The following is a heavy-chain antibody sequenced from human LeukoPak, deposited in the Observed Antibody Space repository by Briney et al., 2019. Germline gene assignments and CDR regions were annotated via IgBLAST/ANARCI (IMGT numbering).Heavy chain of an antibody. J-gene: IGHJ5*02. CDR1: GYTFTNYH. Sequence: GASVKVSCKASGYTFTNYHIAWVRQAPGQGLEWMGWVSTNDGNTVYAQRLQGRVTMTTDTSTSVAYMELRSLTSDDTAVYYCTREGSKSWDTAMVNNWFDPWGQGTLVTVSS. CDR2: VSTNDGNT. V-gene: IGHV1-18*01. CDR3: TREGSKSWDTAMVNNWFDP. D-gene: IGHD5-18*01.